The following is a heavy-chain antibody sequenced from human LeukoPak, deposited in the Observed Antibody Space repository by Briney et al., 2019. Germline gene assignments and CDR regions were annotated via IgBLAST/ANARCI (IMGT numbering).Heavy chain of an antibody. CDR3: VGERGDAFDI. V-gene: IGHV3-7*01. J-gene: IGHJ3*02. D-gene: IGHD1-26*01. Sequence: PGGSLRVSCAASGFTISSHWMHWARQAPGKGLEWVATIRNDGNEKFYVDSVKGRFTISRDNAENSLFLQMNSLSAEDTAVYYCVGERGDAFDIWGQGTPVTVSP. CDR2: IRNDGNEK. CDR1: GFTISSHW.